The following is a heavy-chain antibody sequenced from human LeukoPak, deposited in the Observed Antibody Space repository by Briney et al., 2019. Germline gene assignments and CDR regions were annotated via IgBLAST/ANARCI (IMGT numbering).Heavy chain of an antibody. CDR3: AKDRRPTYYSDSSGYYFRDAFDM. CDR1: GLTFSSYA. J-gene: IGHJ3*02. Sequence: GGSLRLSCAASGLTFSSYAMSWVRQAPGKGLEWVSAISASGGSTYYADSVKGRFTISRDNSKNTLYLRMNSLRTEDTAVYYCAKDRRPTYYSDSSGYYFRDAFDMWGQGTMVTVSS. V-gene: IGHV3-23*01. CDR2: ISASGGST. D-gene: IGHD3-22*01.